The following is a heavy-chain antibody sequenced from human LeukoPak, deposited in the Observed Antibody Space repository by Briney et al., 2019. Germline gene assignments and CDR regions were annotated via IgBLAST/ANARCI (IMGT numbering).Heavy chain of an antibody. V-gene: IGHV1-69*13. J-gene: IGHJ5*02. CDR2: IIPIFGTA. Sequence: SVTVSCKASGGTFSSYAISWVRQAPGQGLEWMGGIIPIFGTANYAQKFQGRVTITADESTSTAYMELSSLRSEDTAVYYCARGRCTNGVCYRRSWFDPWGQGTLVTVSS. CDR1: GGTFSSYA. CDR3: ARGRCTNGVCYRRSWFDP. D-gene: IGHD2-8*01.